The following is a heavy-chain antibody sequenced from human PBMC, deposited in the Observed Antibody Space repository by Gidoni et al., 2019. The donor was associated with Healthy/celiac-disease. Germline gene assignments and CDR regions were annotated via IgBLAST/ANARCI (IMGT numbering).Heavy chain of an antibody. V-gene: IGHV5-51*01. D-gene: IGHD5-12*01. CDR3: ARHIVATLGGADYYYGMDV. CDR1: GYSFTSYW. Sequence: VQLVQSGAEVKKPGESRTLSCKGSGYSFTSYWIGWVRQMPGKGLEWMGIIYPGDSDTRYSPSFQGHVTISADKSISPAYLQWSSLKASDTAMYYCARHIVATLGGADYYYGMDVWGQGTTVTVSS. J-gene: IGHJ6*02. CDR2: IYPGDSDT.